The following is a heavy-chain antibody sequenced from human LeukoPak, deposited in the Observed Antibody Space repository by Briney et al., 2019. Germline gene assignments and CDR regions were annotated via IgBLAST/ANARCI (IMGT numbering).Heavy chain of an antibody. V-gene: IGHV3-74*01. CDR2: INSDESNT. Sequence: GGSLRLSCAASGFTFSNYLMHWVRQAPGKGLVWVSRINSDESNTNSYADSVKDRFTISRDNAKNTLYLQMNSPRAEGTAVYFCGRGGNGIDIWGQGTTVIVSS. CDR1: GFTFSNYL. CDR3: GRGGNGIDI. J-gene: IGHJ3*02. D-gene: IGHD2-8*01.